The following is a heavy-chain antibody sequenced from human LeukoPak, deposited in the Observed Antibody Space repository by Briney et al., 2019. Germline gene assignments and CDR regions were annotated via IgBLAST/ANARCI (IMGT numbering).Heavy chain of an antibody. CDR2: ISAYNGNT. Sequence: ASVKVSCKASGYTFTSSGISWVRQAPGQGLEWMGWISAYNGNTNYAQNLQGRVSMTTDTSTSTAYMELSSLRPDDTAVYYCAMGASGYYYGMDVWGQGTTVTVSS. CDR1: GYTFTSSG. V-gene: IGHV1-18*01. D-gene: IGHD3-10*01. J-gene: IGHJ6*02. CDR3: AMGASGYYYGMDV.